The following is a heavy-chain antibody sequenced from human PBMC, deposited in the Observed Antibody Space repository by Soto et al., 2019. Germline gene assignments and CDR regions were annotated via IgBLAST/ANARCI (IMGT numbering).Heavy chain of an antibody. Sequence: GASVKVSCKASGGTFSSYATSWVRQAPGQGLEWMGGIIPIFGTANYAQKFQGRVTITADESTSTAYMELSSLRAEDTAVYYCARDRLPGGLSYSSGQTDYWGQGTLVTAPQ. J-gene: IGHJ4*02. D-gene: IGHD3-22*01. CDR1: GGTFSSYA. CDR2: IIPIFGTA. V-gene: IGHV1-69*13. CDR3: ARDRLPGGLSYSSGQTDY.